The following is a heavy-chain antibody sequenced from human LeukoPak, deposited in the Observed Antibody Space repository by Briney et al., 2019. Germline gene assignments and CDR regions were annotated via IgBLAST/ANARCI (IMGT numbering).Heavy chain of an antibody. V-gene: IGHV3-30-3*01. J-gene: IGHJ4*02. D-gene: IGHD1-26*01. Sequence: GGSLRLSCAASGFTFSSYAMHWVRQAPGKGLEWVAVISYDGSNKYYADSVKGRFTISRDNSKNTLYLQMNSLRAEDTAVYYCARSAGGGSYSRAFDYWGQGTLVTVSS. CDR3: ARSAGGGSYSRAFDY. CDR2: ISYDGSNK. CDR1: GFTFSSYA.